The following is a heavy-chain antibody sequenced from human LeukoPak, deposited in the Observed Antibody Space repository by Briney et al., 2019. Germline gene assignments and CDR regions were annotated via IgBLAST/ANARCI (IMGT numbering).Heavy chain of an antibody. D-gene: IGHD6-13*01. J-gene: IGHJ3*02. CDR2: IYYSGST. CDR3: ARVSRSSWYRHLTNDAFDI. V-gene: IGHV4-30-4*01. CDR1: GGSISSGDYY. Sequence: SQTLSLTCTVSGGSISSGDYYWSWIRQPPGKGLEWIGYIYYSGSTYYNPALKSRVSISVDTSKNQFSLKLTSVTAADTAVYYCARVSRSSWYRHLTNDAFDIWGQGTMVTVSS.